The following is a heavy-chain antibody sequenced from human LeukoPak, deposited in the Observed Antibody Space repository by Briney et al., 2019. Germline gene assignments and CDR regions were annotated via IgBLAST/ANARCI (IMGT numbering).Heavy chain of an antibody. CDR1: GYSFKDYG. CDR2: INWNGGGT. J-gene: IGHJ6*02. CDR3: AKHLTATNTYIFFGLDV. Sequence: GGSLRLSCAATGYSFKDYGMHWVRQPPGKGLEWVSAINWNGGGTDYTDSVKGRFTIFRDNAKNSLYLQLSSLRPEDTALYYCAKHLTATNTYIFFGLDVWGQGTSVTVSS. D-gene: IGHD1-26*01. V-gene: IGHV3-9*01.